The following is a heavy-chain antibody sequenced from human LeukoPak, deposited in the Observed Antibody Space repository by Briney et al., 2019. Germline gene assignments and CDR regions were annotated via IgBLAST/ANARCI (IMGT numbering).Heavy chain of an antibody. CDR2: ITGSGSGI. D-gene: IGHD3-9*01. J-gene: IGHJ4*02. V-gene: IGHV3-23*01. CDR3: AKWGDYDVLTGYYVSDY. Sequence: GGSLRLSCAASGFAFSNYAMSWVRQAPGKGLEWVPAITGSGSGIYYADSMKSRFTISRDNSKNTLYLQINSLRAEDTAVYYCAKWGDYDVLTGYYVSDYWGQGTLVTVSS. CDR1: GFAFSNYA.